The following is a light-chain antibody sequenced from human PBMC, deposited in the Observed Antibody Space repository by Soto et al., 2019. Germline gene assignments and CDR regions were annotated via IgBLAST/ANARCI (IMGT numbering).Light chain of an antibody. J-gene: IGKJ1*01. CDR2: GAT. V-gene: IGKV3-20*01. CDR3: QQYNKWWT. CDR1: QSISSSY. Sequence: VLPKAPAILSSLPGDSVTLSCRASQSISSSYLAWYQQKPGQAPRLLIDGATSRATGIPDRFSGSGSGTEFTLTISSLQAEDFAVYYCQQYNKWWTFGQGTKVDIK.